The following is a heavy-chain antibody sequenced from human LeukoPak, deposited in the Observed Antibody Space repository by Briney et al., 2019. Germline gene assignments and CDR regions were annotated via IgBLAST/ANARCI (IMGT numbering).Heavy chain of an antibody. CDR3: AKRGVVIRVILVGFHKEAYYFDS. Sequence: GGSLRLSCAVSGITLSNYGMSWVRQAPGKGLEWVASISDRGSRTNYADSVKGRFTISTDHPKNTLYLQMNSLRAEDTAVYFCAKRGVVIRVILVGFHKEAYYFDSWGQGALVTVSS. D-gene: IGHD3-22*01. V-gene: IGHV3-23*01. CDR1: GITLSNYG. J-gene: IGHJ4*02. CDR2: ISDRGSRT.